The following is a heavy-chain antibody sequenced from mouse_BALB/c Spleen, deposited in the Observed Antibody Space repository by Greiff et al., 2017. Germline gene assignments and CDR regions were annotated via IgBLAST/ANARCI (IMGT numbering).Heavy chain of an antibody. CDR3: ARHNDYDVGFAY. V-gene: IGHV2-6-2*01. D-gene: IGHD2-4*01. Sequence: VKLVESGPDLVAPSQSLSITCTVSGFSLTSYGVHWVRQPPGKGLEWLVVIWSDGSTTYNSALKSRLSISKDNSKSQVFLKMNSLQTDDTAMYYCARHNDYDVGFAYWGQGTLVTVSA. CDR1: GFSLTSYG. J-gene: IGHJ3*01. CDR2: IWSDGST.